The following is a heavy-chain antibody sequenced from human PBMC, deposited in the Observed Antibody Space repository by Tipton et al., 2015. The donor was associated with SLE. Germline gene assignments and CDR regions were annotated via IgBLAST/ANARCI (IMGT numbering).Heavy chain of an antibody. CDR3: ASNYGDSRGDAFDI. D-gene: IGHD4-17*01. CDR1: GGSISSHY. V-gene: IGHV4-34*01. Sequence: TLSLTCTASGGSISSHYWSWIRQPPGKGLEWIGEINHSGSTNYNPSLKRRVTISVDTSKNQFSLKLSSVTAADTAVYYCASNYGDSRGDAFDIWGQGTMVTVSS. J-gene: IGHJ3*02. CDR2: INHSGST.